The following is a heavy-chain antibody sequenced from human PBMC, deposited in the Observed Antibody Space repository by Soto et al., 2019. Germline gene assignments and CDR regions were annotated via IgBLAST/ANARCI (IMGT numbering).Heavy chain of an antibody. J-gene: IGHJ4*02. Sequence: GGSLRLSCAASGFIFSSYVMSWVRQAPGKGLEWVSTISGTDSTTYYADSVKGRFTISRDNSKNTLYLQMNSLRAEDTAVYYCAKEVVGAATADYWGQGTLVTVSS. CDR1: GFIFSSYV. D-gene: IGHD1-26*01. CDR2: ISGTDSTT. CDR3: AKEVVGAATADY. V-gene: IGHV3-23*01.